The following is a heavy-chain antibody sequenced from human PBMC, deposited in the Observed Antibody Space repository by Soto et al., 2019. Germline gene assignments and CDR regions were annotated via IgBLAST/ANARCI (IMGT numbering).Heavy chain of an antibody. CDR1: GFTFDDYA. Sequence: GGSLRLSCAASGFTFDDYAMHWVRQAPGEGMGWVSLISGDGSSTYYADSVKGPITISRDKSKNSMYLQRNRLRTEDVALYDCAKDTYDILTPVGDFDYWGQGTLVTVSS. D-gene: IGHD3-9*01. CDR2: ISGDGSST. J-gene: IGHJ4*02. CDR3: AKDTYDILTPVGDFDY. V-gene: IGHV3-43*02.